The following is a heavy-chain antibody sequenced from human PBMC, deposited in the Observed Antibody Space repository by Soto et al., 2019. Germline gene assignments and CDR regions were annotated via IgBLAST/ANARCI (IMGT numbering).Heavy chain of an antibody. CDR1: GYSFTDYH. D-gene: IGHD3-22*01. V-gene: IGHV1-2*04. J-gene: IGHJ4*02. CDR3: ARCANYYDSSGYYHQRWFDY. CDR2: INPKSGGT. Sequence: ASVKVSCKASGYSFTDYHIHWVRQAPGQGLEWLGRINPKSGGTSTAQKFQGWVTMTTDTSISTASMELTRLTSDDTAIYYCARCANYYDSSGYYHQRWFDYWGQGTLVTVSS.